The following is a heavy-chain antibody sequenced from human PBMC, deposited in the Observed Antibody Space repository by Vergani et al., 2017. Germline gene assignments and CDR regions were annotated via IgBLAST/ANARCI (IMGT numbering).Heavy chain of an antibody. CDR1: GGTFSSYA. Sequence: QVQLVQSGAEVKKPGSSAKVSCKASGGTFSSYAISWVRQAPGQGLEWMGGIIPIFGTANYAQKFQGRVTITADEATSTAYMELSSLRSEDAAVYYCAGGAVGGYPNWFDPWGQGTLVTVSS. D-gene: IGHD5-18*01. CDR2: IIPIFGTA. CDR3: AGGAVGGYPNWFDP. V-gene: IGHV1-69*01. J-gene: IGHJ5*02.